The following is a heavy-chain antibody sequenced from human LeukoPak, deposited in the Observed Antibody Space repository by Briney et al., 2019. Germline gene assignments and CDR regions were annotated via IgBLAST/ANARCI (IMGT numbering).Heavy chain of an antibody. J-gene: IGHJ3*02. CDR2: ISWNSGSI. Sequence: GGSLRLSCAASGFTFDDYAMHWVRQAPGKGLEWVSGISWNSGSIGYADSVKGRFTISRDNAKNSLYLQMNSLRAEDMALYYCAKGSSGWDDAFDIWGQGTMVTVSS. CDR1: GFTFDDYA. CDR3: AKGSSGWDDAFDI. V-gene: IGHV3-9*03. D-gene: IGHD6-19*01.